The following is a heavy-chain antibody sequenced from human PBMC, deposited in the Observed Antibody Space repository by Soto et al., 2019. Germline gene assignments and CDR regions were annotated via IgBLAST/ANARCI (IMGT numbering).Heavy chain of an antibody. D-gene: IGHD5-12*01. V-gene: IGHV3-23*01. Sequence: PGGSLRLSCAASGFTFSSYAMSGVRQAPGKGLEWVSGISGSGGSTYYADSVKGRFTISRDNSKNTLYLQMHSLRAEDTAVYYCARTLRAYSGYPDYWGQGTLVTVSS. CDR2: ISGSGGST. J-gene: IGHJ4*02. CDR1: GFTFSSYA. CDR3: ARTLRAYSGYPDY.